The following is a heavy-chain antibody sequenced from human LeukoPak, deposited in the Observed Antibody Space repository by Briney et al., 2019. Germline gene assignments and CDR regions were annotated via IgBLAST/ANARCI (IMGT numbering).Heavy chain of an antibody. Sequence: SETLSLTCTYSGGSISSSSYHWGWIRQSPGKGLEWVASVYFNGDTYYNPSLKSRVTISIDTSNNQFYLKLSSLTAADTAVYYCARRDDSSGYHKIFDYWGQGTLVTVSS. J-gene: IGHJ4*02. CDR2: VYFNGDT. CDR3: ARRDDSSGYHKIFDY. CDR1: GGSISSSSYH. D-gene: IGHD3-22*01. V-gene: IGHV4-39*01.